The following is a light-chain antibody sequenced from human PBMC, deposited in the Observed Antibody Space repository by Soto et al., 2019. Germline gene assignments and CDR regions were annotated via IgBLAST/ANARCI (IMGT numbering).Light chain of an antibody. CDR2: AAS. V-gene: IGKV1-6*01. CDR1: QGIRND. Sequence: AIQRTRAPSSLSASVGAGVAITCRASQGIRNDLGWYQQKPGKAPELLIFAASSLQSGVPSRFSGSGSGTDFTLTISSLQPEDLATYYCLQDYDTPRTFGQGTKVDIK. J-gene: IGKJ1*01. CDR3: LQDYDTPRT.